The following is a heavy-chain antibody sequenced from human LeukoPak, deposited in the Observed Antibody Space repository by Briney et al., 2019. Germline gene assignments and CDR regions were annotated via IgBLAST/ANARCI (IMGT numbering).Heavy chain of an antibody. D-gene: IGHD3-22*01. Sequence: SETLSLTCTVSGGSISSYYWSWIRQPPGKGLEWIGYIYYSGSTNYNPSLKSRVTISVDTSKNQFSLKLSSVTAADTAVYYCACRYYEMYYFDYWGQGTLVTVSS. CDR1: GGSISSYY. V-gene: IGHV4-59*12. CDR2: IYYSGST. CDR3: ACRYYEMYYFDY. J-gene: IGHJ4*02.